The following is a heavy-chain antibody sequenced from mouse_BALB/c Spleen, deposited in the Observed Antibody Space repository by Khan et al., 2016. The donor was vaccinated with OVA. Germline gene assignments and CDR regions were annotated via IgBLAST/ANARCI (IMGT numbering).Heavy chain of an antibody. D-gene: IGHD1-1*01. J-gene: IGHJ2*01. CDR2: INHSTGYT. CDR3: SRRGLRWDFYY. Sequence: VQLQQSGAELAKPGASVKMSCKASGYTFINYWILWVKQRPGQGLEWIGYINHSTGYTEYNQNFKDKATLTADKSSSTAYMPLSSLTSEDSAVYYGSRRGLRWDFYYWGQGTTLTVSS. CDR1: GYTFINYW. V-gene: IGHV1-7*01.